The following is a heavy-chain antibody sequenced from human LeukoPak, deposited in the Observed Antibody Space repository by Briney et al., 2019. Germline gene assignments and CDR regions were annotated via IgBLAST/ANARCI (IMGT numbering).Heavy chain of an antibody. V-gene: IGHV1-69*05. Sequence: SVKVSCKASEGTFSSYAISWVRQAPGQGLEWMGGIIPIFGTANYAQKFQGRVTITTDESTSTAYMELSSLRSEDTAVYYCARGHELDRFDYWGQGTLVTVSS. J-gene: IGHJ4*02. CDR1: EGTFSSYA. D-gene: IGHD1-1*01. CDR3: ARGHELDRFDY. CDR2: IIPIFGTA.